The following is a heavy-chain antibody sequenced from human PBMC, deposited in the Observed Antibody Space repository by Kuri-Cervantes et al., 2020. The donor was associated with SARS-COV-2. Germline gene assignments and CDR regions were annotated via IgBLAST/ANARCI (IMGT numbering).Heavy chain of an antibody. Sequence: GESLKISCAASGCTFSSYAMSWVRQAPGKGLEWVSAISGSGGSTYYADSVKGRFTIPRDNSKNTLYLQMNSLRAEDTAVYYCAKDQWTTIFGVVIDYFDYWGQGTLVTVSS. CDR3: AKDQWTTIFGVVIDYFDY. CDR2: ISGSGGST. J-gene: IGHJ4*02. CDR1: GCTFSSYA. D-gene: IGHD3-3*01. V-gene: IGHV3-23*01.